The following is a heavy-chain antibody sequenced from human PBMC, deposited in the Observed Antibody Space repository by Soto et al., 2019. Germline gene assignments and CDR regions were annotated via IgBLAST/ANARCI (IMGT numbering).Heavy chain of an antibody. CDR2: IIPIFGTA. Sequence: QAQLVQSGAEVKTPGASMRVSCVASGYTFTSDHMHWVRQAPGQGLEWMGGIIPIFGTANYAQKFQGRVTITADESTSTAYMELSSLRSEDTAVYYCARDVYGGLDYWGQGTLVTVSS. CDR3: ARDVYGGLDY. CDR1: GYTFTSDH. J-gene: IGHJ4*02. D-gene: IGHD4-17*01. V-gene: IGHV1-69*01.